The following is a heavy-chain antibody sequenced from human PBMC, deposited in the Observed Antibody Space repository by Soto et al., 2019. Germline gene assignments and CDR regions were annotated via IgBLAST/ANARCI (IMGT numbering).Heavy chain of an antibody. CDR2: IYYSGST. V-gene: IGHV4-39*01. CDR3: ARHYDFWSGWDAIYGMDV. J-gene: IGHJ6*02. Sequence: PSETLSLTCTVSGGSISSSSYYWGWIRQPPGKGLEWIGSIYYSGSTYYNPSLKSRVTISVDTSKNQFSLKLSSVTAADTAVYYCARHYDFWSGWDAIYGMDVWGQGTTVTVSS. D-gene: IGHD3-3*01. CDR1: GGSISSSSYY.